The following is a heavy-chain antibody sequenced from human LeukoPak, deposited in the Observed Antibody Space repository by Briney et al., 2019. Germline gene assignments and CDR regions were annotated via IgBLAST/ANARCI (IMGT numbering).Heavy chain of an antibody. CDR1: GGPISSGDYY. J-gene: IGHJ6*03. V-gene: IGHV4-30-4*08. Sequence: PSETLSLTCTVSGGPISSGDYYWSWIRQPPGKGLEWIGYIYYSGSTYYNPSLKSRVTISVDTSKNQFSLKLSSVTAADTAVYYCARDPSNLRRPGYYYYYMDVWGKGTTVTVSS. CDR2: IYYSGST. CDR3: ARDPSNLRRPGYYYYYMDV. D-gene: IGHD2-8*01.